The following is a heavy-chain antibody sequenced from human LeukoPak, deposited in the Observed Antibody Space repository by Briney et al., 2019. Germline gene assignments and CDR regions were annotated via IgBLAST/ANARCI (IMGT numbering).Heavy chain of an antibody. CDR3: AGETPGAGHFDY. D-gene: IGHD7-27*01. J-gene: IGHJ4*02. CDR2: IYYSGGT. Sequence: PSETLSLTCTVSVGSINYYYWMWIRQPPGKGLEWIGYIYYSGGTHYNPSLKSRVTMLVDTSKNQFSLKLTAVTAADTAVYYCAGETPGAGHFDYWGQGPLVTVSS. CDR1: VGSINYYY. V-gene: IGHV4-59*01.